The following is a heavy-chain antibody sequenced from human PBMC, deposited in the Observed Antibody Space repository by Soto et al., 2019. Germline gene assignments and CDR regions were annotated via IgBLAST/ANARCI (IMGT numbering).Heavy chain of an antibody. CDR2: ISSSSSTI. D-gene: IGHD3-22*01. CDR3: ARGHAPYYYDSSAKAPRYYYYGMDV. Sequence: PGGSVRLSCAASGFTFSSYSMNWVRQAPGKGLEWVSYISSSSSTIYYADSVKGRFTISRDNAKNSLYLQMNSLRDEDTAVYYCARGHAPYYYDSSAKAPRYYYYGMDVWGQGTKVTFSS. J-gene: IGHJ6*02. CDR1: GFTFSSYS. V-gene: IGHV3-48*02.